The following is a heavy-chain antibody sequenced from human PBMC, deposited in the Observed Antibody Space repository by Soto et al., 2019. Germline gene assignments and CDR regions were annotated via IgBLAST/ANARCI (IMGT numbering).Heavy chain of an antibody. CDR3: ANYQGVTGAYNWYFDL. J-gene: IGHJ2*01. CDR1: GFTFSSYA. V-gene: IGHV3-23*01. Sequence: GGSLRLSCAASGFTFSSYAMSWVRQAPGKGLEWVSAISGSGGSTYYADSVKGRFTISRDNSKNTLYLQMNSLRAEDTAVYYCANYQGVTGAYNWYFDLWGRGTLVTVSS. CDR2: ISGSGGST. D-gene: IGHD2-21*02.